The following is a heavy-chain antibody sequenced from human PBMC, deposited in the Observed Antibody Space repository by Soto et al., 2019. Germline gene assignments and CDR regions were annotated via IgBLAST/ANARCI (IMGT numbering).Heavy chain of an antibody. Sequence: EVQLVESGGGWVQPGGSQRLSCAASGFTVSSNYMSWLRQAPGKGLEWVSVIYSGGTTYYADSVKGRLTISRHNSENTLYLQMSGLIVEDTALYYCARGFGGSLVFDYWCHGPLVTPSS. D-gene: IGHD5-12*01. CDR3: ARGFGGSLVFDY. V-gene: IGHV3-53*04. CDR1: GFTVSSNY. J-gene: IGHJ4*01. CDR2: IYSGGTT.